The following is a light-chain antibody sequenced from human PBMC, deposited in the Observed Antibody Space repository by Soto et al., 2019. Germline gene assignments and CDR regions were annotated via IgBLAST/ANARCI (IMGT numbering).Light chain of an antibody. CDR3: QQYNTYPYT. V-gene: IGKV1-5*03. Sequence: DIQMTQFPSTLSASVGDRVTITCRASQSISSWLAWYQQKPGKAPKLLIYKTSSLESGVPSRFSGSGSGTEITLTISTLQPDDFATYYCQQYNTYPYTFGQGTKLEIK. CDR2: KTS. J-gene: IGKJ2*01. CDR1: QSISSW.